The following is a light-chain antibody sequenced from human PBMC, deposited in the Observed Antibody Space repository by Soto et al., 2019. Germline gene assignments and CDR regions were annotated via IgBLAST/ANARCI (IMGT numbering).Light chain of an antibody. V-gene: IGKV3D-15*01. CDR3: QQYDTFSGT. Sequence: EIVMTQSPSTLSASPGDRVTLSCRASQSVSSSLAWYQQKPGQAPRLLIYGASNWATGVPDRFSGSGSGTNFTLTITSLQPDDFAMYYCQQYDTFSGTFGPGTKVDIK. J-gene: IGKJ1*01. CDR2: GAS. CDR1: QSVSSS.